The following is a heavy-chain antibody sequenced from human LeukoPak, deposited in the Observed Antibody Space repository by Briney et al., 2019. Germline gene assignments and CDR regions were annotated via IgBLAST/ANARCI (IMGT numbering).Heavy chain of an antibody. CDR1: SGSISSYY. J-gene: IGHJ4*02. V-gene: IGHV4-59*01. D-gene: IGHD4-23*01. CDR2: IHYSGST. Sequence: SETLSLTCTVSSGSISSYYWSWIRQPPGKGLEWIGNIHYSGSTYYNPSLKSRVTISVDKSKNQFSLMLSPVTAADTAVYYCARGRYGGYFDCWGQGTLVTVSS. CDR3: ARGRYGGYFDC.